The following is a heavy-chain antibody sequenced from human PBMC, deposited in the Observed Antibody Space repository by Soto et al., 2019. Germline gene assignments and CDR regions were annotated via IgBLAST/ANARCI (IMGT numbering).Heavy chain of an antibody. CDR2: ISISASTL. D-gene: IGHD1-1*01. CDR1: GFTFSDFY. CDR3: ARRQQFSFVYNHHGPEV. J-gene: IGHJ6*02. Sequence: GGSLRLSCAASGFTFSDFYMSWIRQAPGKGLEWVSHISISASTLYYAESVKGRFTISRDNAKNSLYPQMNSLRADDTAIYYCARRQQFSFVYNHHGPEVWGQGIPVSLS. V-gene: IGHV3-11*01.